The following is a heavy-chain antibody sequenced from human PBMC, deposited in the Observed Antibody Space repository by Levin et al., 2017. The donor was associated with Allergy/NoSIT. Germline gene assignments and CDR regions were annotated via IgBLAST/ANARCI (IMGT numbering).Heavy chain of an antibody. D-gene: IGHD6-13*01. J-gene: IGHJ4*02. V-gene: IGHV4-61*01. CDR1: GGSVSSGSYY. CDR3: ASERSSSWPDY. CDR2: IYYSGST. Sequence: KASETLSLTCTVSGGSVSSGSYYWSWIRQPPGKGLEWIGYIYYSGSTNYNPSLKSRVTISVDTSKNQFSLKLSSVTAADTAVYYCASERSSSWPDYWGQGTLVTVSS.